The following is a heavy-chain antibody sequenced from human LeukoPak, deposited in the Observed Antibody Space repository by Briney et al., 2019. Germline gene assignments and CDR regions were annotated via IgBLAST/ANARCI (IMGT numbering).Heavy chain of an antibody. V-gene: IGHV4-59*11. D-gene: IGHD3-3*01. CDR1: DDSISSQY. CDR3: ARVGGTIFGVVNRGASDY. J-gene: IGHJ4*02. Sequence: PSETLSLTCSVSDDSISSQYWSWIRQPPGQGLEWIGYIYHSESTKYNPSLKSRVTMSLDTSKNQFSLNLSSVTAADTAVYYCARVGGTIFGVVNRGASDYWGQGTLVTVSS. CDR2: IYHSEST.